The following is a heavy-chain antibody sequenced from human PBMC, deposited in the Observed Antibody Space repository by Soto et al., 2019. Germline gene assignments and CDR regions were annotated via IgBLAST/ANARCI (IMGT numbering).Heavy chain of an antibody. J-gene: IGHJ4*02. V-gene: IGHV3-23*01. D-gene: IGHD3-22*01. Sequence: GGSLRLSCAASVFTFSNYAMIWVRQAPGKGLEWVSGIGGRGTSSYYADSVKGRFAISRDNSYNTLFLQLHSLRAEDTAVYYCAKSRYADSSGDYYDFWGQGTQVTVSS. CDR3: AKSRYADSSGDYYDF. CDR1: VFTFSNYA. CDR2: IGGRGTSS.